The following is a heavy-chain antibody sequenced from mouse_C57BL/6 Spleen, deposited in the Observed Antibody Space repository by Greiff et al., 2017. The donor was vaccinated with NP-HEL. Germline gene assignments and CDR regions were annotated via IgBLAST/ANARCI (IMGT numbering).Heavy chain of an antibody. J-gene: IGHJ2*01. Sequence: VQLKESGPELVKPGASVKIPCKASGYTFTDYNMDWVKQSHGKSLEWIGDINPNNGGTIYNQKFKGKATLTVDKSSSTAYMELRSLTSEDTAVYYCARGNYGSRYYFDYWGQGTTLTVSS. CDR2: INPNNGGT. CDR3: ARGNYGSRYYFDY. D-gene: IGHD1-1*01. CDR1: GYTFTDYN. V-gene: IGHV1-18*01.